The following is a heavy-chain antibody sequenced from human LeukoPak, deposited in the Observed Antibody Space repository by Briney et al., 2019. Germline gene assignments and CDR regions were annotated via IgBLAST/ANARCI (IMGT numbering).Heavy chain of an antibody. V-gene: IGHV3-11*01. D-gene: IGHD3-10*01. CDR2: ISSSGSTI. Sequence: PGGSLRLSCVASGFTFSDYYMSWIRQAPGKGLEWVSYISSSGSTIYYADSVKGRFTISRDNAKNSLYLQMNSLRAEDTAVYYCAIDRYGSGSNWFDPWGQGTLVTVSS. J-gene: IGHJ5*02. CDR3: AIDRYGSGSNWFDP. CDR1: GFTFSDYY.